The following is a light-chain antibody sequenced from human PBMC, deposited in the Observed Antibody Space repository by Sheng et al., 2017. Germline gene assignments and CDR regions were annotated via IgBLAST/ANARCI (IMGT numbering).Light chain of an antibody. CDR3: QQRSNWIT. Sequence: EGVLTQSPAILSLSPGERATLSCGASQRVTSNVNWYQQKPGQVPRLLIYDASNRATGIPARFSGSGSGTDFTLIISSLEPEDFAVYYCQQRSNWITFGQGTRLEIK. J-gene: IGKJ5*01. CDR2: DAS. V-gene: IGKV3-11*01. CDR1: QRVTSN.